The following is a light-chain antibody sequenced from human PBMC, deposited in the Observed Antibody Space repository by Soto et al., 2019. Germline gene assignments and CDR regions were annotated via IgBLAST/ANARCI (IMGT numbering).Light chain of an antibody. J-gene: IGLJ2*01. CDR1: NSDIGTYDY. CDR3: SSYTTSRTVI. Sequence: QSALTQPASVSGSPGQSITISCTGTNSDIGTYDYVSWYQKYPGTAPKLIMSEVRNRPSGVPSRFSGSKSGTTASLTISGLQAEDEAEYYCSSYTTSRTVIFGDGTKLTVL. CDR2: EVR. V-gene: IGLV2-14*01.